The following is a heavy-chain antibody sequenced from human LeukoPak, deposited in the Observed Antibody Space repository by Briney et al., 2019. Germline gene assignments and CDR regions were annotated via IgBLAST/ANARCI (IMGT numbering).Heavy chain of an antibody. CDR3: AKERGISYTYEFDY. CDR1: GFTFANYA. D-gene: IGHD3-16*01. J-gene: IGHJ4*02. V-gene: IGHV3-23*01. Sequence: GGSLRLSCAASGFTFANYAMTWVRQAPGKGLDWVSLISGSGSNTYYTDSVQGRFTISKDNSRNTLYLQMSSLRAEDTAIYYCAKERGISYTYEFDYWGQGALVTVSS. CDR2: ISGSGSNT.